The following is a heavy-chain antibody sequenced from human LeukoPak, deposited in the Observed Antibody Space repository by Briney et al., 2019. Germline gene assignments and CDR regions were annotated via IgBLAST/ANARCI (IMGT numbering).Heavy chain of an antibody. J-gene: IGHJ4*02. CDR1: GFTFSSYG. V-gene: IGHV3-30*18. CDR2: ISYDGSNK. CDR3: AKWDLGDYDY. Sequence: GGSLRLSCAASGFTFSSYGMHWVRQVPGKGLEWVAVISYDGSNKYYADSVKGRFTISRDNSKNTLYLQMNSLRAEDTAVYYCAKWDLGDYDYWGQGTLVTVSS. D-gene: IGHD1-26*01.